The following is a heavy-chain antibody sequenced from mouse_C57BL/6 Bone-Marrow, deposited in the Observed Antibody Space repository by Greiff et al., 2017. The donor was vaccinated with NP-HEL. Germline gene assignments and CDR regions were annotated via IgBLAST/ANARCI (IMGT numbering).Heavy chain of an antibody. V-gene: IGHV14-3*01. CDR3: AISYYGSPYYAMDY. CDR2: IDPANGNT. D-gene: IGHD1-1*01. J-gene: IGHJ4*01. Sequence: VQLQQSVAELVRPGASVKLSCTASGFNIKNNYMHWVKQRPEQGLEWIGRIDPANGNTKYAPKFQGKATITADTSSNTAYLQLSSLTSEDTAIYYCAISYYGSPYYAMDYWGQGTSVTVSS. CDR1: GFNIKNNY.